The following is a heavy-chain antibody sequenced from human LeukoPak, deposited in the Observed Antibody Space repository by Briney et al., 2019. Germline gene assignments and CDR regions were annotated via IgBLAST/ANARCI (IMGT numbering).Heavy chain of an antibody. D-gene: IGHD3-10*01. J-gene: IGHJ4*02. V-gene: IGHV3-30-3*01. CDR1: GFTFSSYA. CDR3: ARKGVLLWFGELLPNHFDN. CDR2: ISYDGSNK. Sequence: GRSLRLSCAASGFTFSSYAMHWVRQAPGKGLEWVAVISYDGSNKYYADSVKGRFTISRDNSKNTLYLQMNSLRAEDTAVYYCARKGVLLWFGELLPNHFDNWGQGTLVTVSS.